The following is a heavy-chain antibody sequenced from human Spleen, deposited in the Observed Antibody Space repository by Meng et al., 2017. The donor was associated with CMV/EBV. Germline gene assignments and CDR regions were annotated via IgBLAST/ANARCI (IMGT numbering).Heavy chain of an antibody. CDR2: IYYSGST. Sequence: VHVQESGPGLLQPSPALSLTCTVSGVSISSGDYYWSWIRQPPGKGLEWIGYIYYSGSTYYNPSLKSRVTISVDTSKNQFSLKLSSVTAADTAVYYCARASSGWYTTNFDYWGQGTLVTVSS. D-gene: IGHD6-19*01. V-gene: IGHV4-30-4*08. J-gene: IGHJ4*02. CDR1: GVSISSGDYY. CDR3: ARASSGWYTTNFDY.